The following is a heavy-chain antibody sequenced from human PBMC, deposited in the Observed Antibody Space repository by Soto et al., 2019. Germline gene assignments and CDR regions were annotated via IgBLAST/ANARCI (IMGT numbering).Heavy chain of an antibody. J-gene: IGHJ3*01. D-gene: IGHD3-10*01. CDR2: IYYSGST. CDR1: GGSISSDY. CDR3: ARHHQIAMVRGEYASDF. V-gene: IGHV4-59*08. Sequence: SETLSLTCTVSGGSISSDYWSWIRQPPGKGLEWIGYIYYSGSTNYNPSLKSRVTISVDTSKNQFSLKLSSVTAADTAVYYCARHHQIAMVRGEYASDFRGHATTVTV.